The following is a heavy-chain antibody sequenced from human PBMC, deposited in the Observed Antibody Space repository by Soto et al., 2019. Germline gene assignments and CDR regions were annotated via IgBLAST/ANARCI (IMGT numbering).Heavy chain of an antibody. Sequence: QVQLQESGPGLVKPSQTLSLTCSVSGTSTSSGAFYWNWIRQHPGKGLEWIGDMYYTGSSNYNPSLKNRVTISLDTSKNQFFLKLNDVTAADTAVYYCAALLRGVTMKQYHGKDVWGPGTTVNVSS. D-gene: IGHD3-10*01. J-gene: IGHJ6*02. CDR3: AALLRGVTMKQYHGKDV. CDR2: MYYTGSS. CDR1: GTSTSSGAFY. V-gene: IGHV4-31*03.